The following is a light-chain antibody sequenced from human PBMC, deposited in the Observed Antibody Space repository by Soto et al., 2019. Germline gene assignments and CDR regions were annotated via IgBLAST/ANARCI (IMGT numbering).Light chain of an antibody. Sequence: QSVLTQPASVSGSPGQSVTISCTGPSSDVGGYNYVSWYQQHPGKAPKLMIYDVSNRPSGVSNRLSGSKSGNTASLTISGLQAEDEADYYCISDTSGSTLYVFGTGTKLTVL. CDR3: ISDTSGSTLYV. CDR2: DVS. J-gene: IGLJ1*01. V-gene: IGLV2-14*01. CDR1: SSDVGGYNY.